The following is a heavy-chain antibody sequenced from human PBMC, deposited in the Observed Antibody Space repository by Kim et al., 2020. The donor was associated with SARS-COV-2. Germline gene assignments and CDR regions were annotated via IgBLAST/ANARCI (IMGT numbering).Heavy chain of an antibody. V-gene: IGHV4-39*01. CDR2: IYYSGST. CDR1: GGSISPSSYY. Sequence: SETLSLTCTVSGGSISPSSYYWGWLRQPPGQGLEWIGSIYYSGSTYYHPSLQSRVTIPVDTSKNQFTLKLSSVTAADAAVYYCARRGDYGDPEAEYFQHWGQGTLVTVSS. D-gene: IGHD4-17*01. J-gene: IGHJ1*01. CDR3: ARRGDYGDPEAEYFQH.